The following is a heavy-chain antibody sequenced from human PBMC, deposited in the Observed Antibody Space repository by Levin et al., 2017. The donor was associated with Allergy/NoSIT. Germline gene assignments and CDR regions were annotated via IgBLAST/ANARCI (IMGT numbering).Heavy chain of an antibody. J-gene: IGHJ4*02. D-gene: IGHD4-17*01. V-gene: IGHV3-15*01. CDR2: VKSKTDGGAA. CDR3: TTDPSTEGNF. Sequence: GGSLRLSCAASGFTFSTAWMYWVRQTPGKGLECVGRVKSKTDGGAAEYTAPVKGRFTISRDDSKNTLYLQMNSLKTEDTAVYYCTTDPSTEGNFWGQGTLVTVSS. CDR1: GFTFSTAW.